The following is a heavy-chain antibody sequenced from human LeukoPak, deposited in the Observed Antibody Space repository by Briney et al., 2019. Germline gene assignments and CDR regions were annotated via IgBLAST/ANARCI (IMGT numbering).Heavy chain of an antibody. Sequence: ASVKVSCKASGGTFSSYAISWVRQAPGQGLEWMGWISAYNGNTNYAQKLQGRVTMTTDTSTSTAYMELRSLKSDDTAVYYCARTWIQLYAFDIWGQGTLVTVSS. D-gene: IGHD5-18*01. CDR1: GGTFSSYA. CDR2: ISAYNGNT. J-gene: IGHJ3*02. CDR3: ARTWIQLYAFDI. V-gene: IGHV1-18*01.